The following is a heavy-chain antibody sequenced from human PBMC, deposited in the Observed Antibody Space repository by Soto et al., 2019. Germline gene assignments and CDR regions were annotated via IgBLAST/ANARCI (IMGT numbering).Heavy chain of an antibody. CDR3: ARFSRGLQWFGDQPFYFDY. V-gene: IGHV2-5*02. J-gene: IGHJ4*02. CDR2: IYWDDDK. Sequence: QITLKESGPTLVKPTQTLTLTCTFSGFSLSTSGVGVGWIRQPPGKALEWLALIYWDDDKVYSPSLKSRLTITKDTSKTQVVVTMTIMDPVDTATYYCARFSRGLQWFGDQPFYFDYWAREPWSPSPQ. D-gene: IGHD3-10*01. CDR1: GFSLSTSGVG.